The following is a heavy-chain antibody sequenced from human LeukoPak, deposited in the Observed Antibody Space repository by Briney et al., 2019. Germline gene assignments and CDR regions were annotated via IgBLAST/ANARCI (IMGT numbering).Heavy chain of an antibody. CDR1: GFTFSSYA. Sequence: GGSLRLSCAASGFTFSSYAMHWVRQAPGKGLEWVAVISYDGSNKYYADSVKGRFTISRDNYKNTLYLQMNSLRAEDTAVYYCARDCSGGSCYFDYWGQGTLVTVSS. V-gene: IGHV3-30-3*01. D-gene: IGHD2-15*01. CDR3: ARDCSGGSCYFDY. CDR2: ISYDGSNK. J-gene: IGHJ4*02.